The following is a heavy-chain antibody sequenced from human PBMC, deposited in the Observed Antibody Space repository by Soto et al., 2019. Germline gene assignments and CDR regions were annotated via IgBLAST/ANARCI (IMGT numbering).Heavy chain of an antibody. J-gene: IGHJ5*02. CDR2: ISSSSSTI. CDR3: ARGTGLYSRSPFAP. Sequence: GGSLRLSCAASGFTFSSYSMNWVRQAPGKGLEWVSYISSSSSTIYYADSVKGRFTISRDNAKNSLYLQMNSLRAEDTAVYYCARGTGLYSRSPFAPCGRGILVTVSS. D-gene: IGHD6-6*01. CDR1: GFTFSSYS. V-gene: IGHV3-48*01.